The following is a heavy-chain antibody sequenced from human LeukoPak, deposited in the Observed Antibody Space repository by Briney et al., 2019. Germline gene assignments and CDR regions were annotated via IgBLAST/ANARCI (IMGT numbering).Heavy chain of an antibody. V-gene: IGHV4-38-2*02. Sequence: SETLSLTCTVSGGSISSYYWGWIRQPPGKGLEWIGSIYHSGSTYYKPSLKSRVTISVDTSKNQFSLKLSSVTAADTAVYYCARAFYSNSWYHKEDFFDCWGQGTPVTVSS. CDR2: IYHSGST. J-gene: IGHJ4*02. CDR1: GGSISSYY. D-gene: IGHD6-13*01. CDR3: ARAFYSNSWYHKEDFFDC.